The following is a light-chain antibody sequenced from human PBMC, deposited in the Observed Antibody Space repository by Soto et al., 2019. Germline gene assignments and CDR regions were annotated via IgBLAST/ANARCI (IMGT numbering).Light chain of an antibody. CDR3: HQYNSYSPFT. V-gene: IGKV1-5*01. CDR1: QRISTW. J-gene: IGKJ3*01. CDR2: GAS. Sequence: DIQMTQSPSTLSASVGDRVTITCRASQRISTWLAWYQQHPGEAPKLLIYGASYLESGVPSRFSGSGSGTEFTLTIDSLQPGDFAGYYCHQYNSYSPFTFGPGTRVDIK.